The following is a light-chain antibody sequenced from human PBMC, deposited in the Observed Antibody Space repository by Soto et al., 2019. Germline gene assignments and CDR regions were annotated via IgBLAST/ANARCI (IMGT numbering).Light chain of an antibody. CDR2: AAS. V-gene: IGKV1-39*01. CDR1: QSISSY. CDR3: QQAYSFPIT. J-gene: IGKJ5*01. Sequence: DIQMPQSPSSLSASVGDRVTITCRASQSISSYLNWYQQKPGKAPKLLIYAASSLQSGVPSRFSGSGSGTDFTLTISSLQPDDFATYYCQQAYSFPITFGQGTRLEIK.